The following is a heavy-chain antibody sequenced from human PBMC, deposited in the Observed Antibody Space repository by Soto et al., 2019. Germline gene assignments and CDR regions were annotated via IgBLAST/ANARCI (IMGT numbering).Heavy chain of an antibody. Sequence: GGSLRLSCAASGFTFSSYAMHWVRQAPGKGLEWVAVISYDGSNKYYADSVKGRFTISRDNSKNTLYLQMNSLRAEDTAVYYCAREYIVATINAGYWGQGTLVTVSS. CDR2: ISYDGSNK. CDR3: AREYIVATINAGY. CDR1: GFTFSSYA. V-gene: IGHV3-30-3*01. J-gene: IGHJ4*02. D-gene: IGHD5-12*01.